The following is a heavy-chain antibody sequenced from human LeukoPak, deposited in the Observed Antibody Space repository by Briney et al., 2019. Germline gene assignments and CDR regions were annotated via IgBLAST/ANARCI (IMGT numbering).Heavy chain of an antibody. V-gene: IGHV5-51*01. Sequence: GESLRTSCKGSGFTSTNSWIAWVRQVPGKGLEWMGIIYLGDSDTRYSPSFQGQVTISADKSITTAYLQWSSLKASDTAIYYCARHPSYTRGWPLDYWGQGTLVTVSS. CDR1: GFTSTNSW. CDR3: ARHPSYTRGWPLDY. D-gene: IGHD6-19*01. J-gene: IGHJ4*02. CDR2: IYLGDSDT.